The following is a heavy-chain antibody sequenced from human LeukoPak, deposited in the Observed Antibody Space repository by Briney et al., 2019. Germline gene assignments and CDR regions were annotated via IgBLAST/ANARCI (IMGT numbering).Heavy chain of an antibody. CDR3: ARGSGAGYPPDY. CDR1: GASINSYY. CDR2: IHYRGTT. V-gene: IGHV4-59*13. D-gene: IGHD6-25*01. Sequence: SETLSLTCSVSGASINSYYWNWIRQSPGKGLEWLGNIHYRGTTNYNPSLKSRVTLSLDSSKSQFALKVTSVTAADTAVYYCARGSGAGYPPDYWGQGTLVTVSS. J-gene: IGHJ4*02.